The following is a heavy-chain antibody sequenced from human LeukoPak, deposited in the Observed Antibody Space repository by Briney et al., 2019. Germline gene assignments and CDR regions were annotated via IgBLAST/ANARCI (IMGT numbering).Heavy chain of an antibody. CDR1: GFTFSGSA. D-gene: IGHD3-10*01. Sequence: GGSLRLSCAASGFTFSGSAMHWVRQASGKGLEWIGRIKNKANSYATAYAASVEGRFTISRDDSKNTLYLQMNSLRAEDTAVYYCASGELLIVRLFDYWGQGTLVTVSS. V-gene: IGHV3-73*01. J-gene: IGHJ4*02. CDR2: IKNKANSYAT. CDR3: ASGELLIVRLFDY.